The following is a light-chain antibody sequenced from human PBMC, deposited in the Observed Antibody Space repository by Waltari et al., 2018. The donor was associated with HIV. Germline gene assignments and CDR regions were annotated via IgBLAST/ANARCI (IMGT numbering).Light chain of an antibody. CDR3: QQYNKWSRGT. Sequence: EVVMTQSPATLSVSPGERATLSCRASQSVSSYLAWYQQKPGQAPRLLIYGASTRSTAIPSRFVGSWSGTDFTLTISSLQSEDFAIYFCQQYNKWSRGTFSGGTNVEVK. CDR1: QSVSSY. V-gene: IGKV3D-15*01. J-gene: IGKJ4*01. CDR2: GAS.